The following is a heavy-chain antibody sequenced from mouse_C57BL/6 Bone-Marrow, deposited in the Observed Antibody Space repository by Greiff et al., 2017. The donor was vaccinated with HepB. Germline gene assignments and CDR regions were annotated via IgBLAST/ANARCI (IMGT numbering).Heavy chain of an antibody. V-gene: IGHV1-50*01. J-gene: IGHJ2*01. CDR3: ARDFRLRRYYFDY. CDR1: GYTFTSYW. D-gene: IGHD2-2*01. CDR2: IDPSDSYT. Sequence: QVQLKQPGAELVKPGASVKLSCKASGYTFTSYWMQWVKQRPGQGLEWIGEIDPSDSYTNYNQKFKGKATLTVDTSSSTAYMQLSSLTSEDSAVYYCARDFRLRRYYFDYWGQGTTLTVSS.